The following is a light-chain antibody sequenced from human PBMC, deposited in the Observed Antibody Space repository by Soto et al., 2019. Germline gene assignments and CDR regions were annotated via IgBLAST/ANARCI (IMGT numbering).Light chain of an antibody. J-gene: IGKJ1*01. V-gene: IGKV3-15*01. CDR3: QQYNDWPPWT. Sequence: EIVMTQSPATLSMSPGERATLSCRASQSVRTNLAWYRQKPGQAPTLLIYDASIRATGIPARFSGSGSGTEFTLTISSLQSEDFAVYYCQQYNDWPPWTFAQGTQVEIK. CDR1: QSVRTN. CDR2: DAS.